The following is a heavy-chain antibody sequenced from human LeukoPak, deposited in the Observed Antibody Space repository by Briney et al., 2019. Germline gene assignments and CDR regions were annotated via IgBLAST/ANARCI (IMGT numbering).Heavy chain of an antibody. D-gene: IGHD2-2*01. V-gene: IGHV3-64D*06. CDR3: VRGVGPAAVNGMDV. CDR2: INSNGANT. Sequence: PGGSLRLSCSASGFIFSGYDMHWVRQAPGKGLEYVSAINSNGANTYYADSVKGRFTISRDSSRNTLYLQVSSLGPDDTAVYYCVRGVGPAAVNGMDVWGKGTTITVSS. CDR1: GFIFSGYD. J-gene: IGHJ6*04.